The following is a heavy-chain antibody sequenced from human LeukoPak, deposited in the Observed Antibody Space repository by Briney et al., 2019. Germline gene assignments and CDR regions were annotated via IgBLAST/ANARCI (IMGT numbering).Heavy chain of an antibody. CDR2: IYYSGST. J-gene: IGHJ4*02. CDR3: ARSPSAGGVYYFDY. D-gene: IGHD3-16*01. Sequence: PSETLSLTCTVSGASISSYYWSWIRQPPGKGLEWIGYIYYSGSTNYNPSLKSRVTISVDTSKNQFSLKLSSVTAADTAVYYCARSPSAGGVYYFDYWGQGTLVTVSS. V-gene: IGHV4-59*01. CDR1: GASISSYY.